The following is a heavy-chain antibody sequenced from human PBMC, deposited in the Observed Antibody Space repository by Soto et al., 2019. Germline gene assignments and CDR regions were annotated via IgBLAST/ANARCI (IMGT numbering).Heavy chain of an antibody. V-gene: IGHV3-23*01. CDR1: GFTFSSYA. Sequence: EVQLLESGGGLVQPGGSLRLSCAASGFTFSSYAMSWVHQAPGKGLEWVSAISGSGGSTYYADSVKGRFTISRDNSKNTLYLQMNSLRAEDTAVYYCAKDYAVVVPAAIGFTYFDYWGQGTLVTVSS. CDR2: ISGSGGST. D-gene: IGHD2-2*01. J-gene: IGHJ4*02. CDR3: AKDYAVVVPAAIGFTYFDY.